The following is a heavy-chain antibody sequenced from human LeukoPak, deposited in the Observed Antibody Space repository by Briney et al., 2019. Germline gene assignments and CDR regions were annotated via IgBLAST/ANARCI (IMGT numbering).Heavy chain of an antibody. CDR3: TTASSGSTFDY. D-gene: IGHD6-19*01. J-gene: IGHJ4*02. CDR1: GFTFSNAW. Sequence: AGGSLRLSCAASGFTFSNAWMSWVRQAPGKGLEWVGRIKSKTDGGTTDYAAPVKGRFTISRDDSKNTLYLQMNSLKTEDTAVYYCTTASSGSTFDYWGQGTLVTVSS. V-gene: IGHV3-15*01. CDR2: IKSKTDGGTT.